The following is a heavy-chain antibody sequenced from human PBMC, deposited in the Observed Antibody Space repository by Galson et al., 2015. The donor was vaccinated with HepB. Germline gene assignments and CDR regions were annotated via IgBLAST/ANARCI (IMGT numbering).Heavy chain of an antibody. D-gene: IGHD6-19*01. J-gene: IGHJ4*02. CDR3: ARSRVERTVAGTFDS. Sequence: SLRLSCAASGFTFSSYWMHWVRQVPGKGLAWVSRINDDGSSTTYADSVKGRFTISRDNAKNTLFLQMNSLRAEDTAVYYCARSRVERTVAGTFDSWGQGTLVTVSS. V-gene: IGHV3-74*01. CDR2: INDDGSST. CDR1: GFTFSSYW.